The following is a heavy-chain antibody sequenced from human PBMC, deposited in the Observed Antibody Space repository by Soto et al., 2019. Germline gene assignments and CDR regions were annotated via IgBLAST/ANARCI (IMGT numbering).Heavy chain of an antibody. D-gene: IGHD3-3*01. CDR3: VLIGVFDH. CDR1: GYPLTELS. Sequence: GASVKGSCKVCGYPLTELSIHWVRQAPGQGLEWVAGSNSNSGNSDHAQKFQGRLTVTRDTSISTAYMELSSLRSDDTAVYYCVLIGVFDHWGPGTMVTVSS. CDR2: SNSNSGNS. V-gene: IGHV1-8*03. J-gene: IGHJ4*02.